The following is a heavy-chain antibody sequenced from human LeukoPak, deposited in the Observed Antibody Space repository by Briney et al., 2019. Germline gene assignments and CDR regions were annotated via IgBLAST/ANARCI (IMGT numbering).Heavy chain of an antibody. CDR2: IYYSGST. Sequence: PSETLSLTCTVSGGSISSSSYYWGWIRQPPGKGLEWIGSIYYSGSTYYNPSLKSRVTISVDTSKNQFSLKLSSVTAADTAVYYCARDMDDSSGYFGYWGQGTLVTVPS. D-gene: IGHD3-22*01. V-gene: IGHV4-39*07. CDR3: ARDMDDSSGYFGY. CDR1: GGSISSSSYY. J-gene: IGHJ4*02.